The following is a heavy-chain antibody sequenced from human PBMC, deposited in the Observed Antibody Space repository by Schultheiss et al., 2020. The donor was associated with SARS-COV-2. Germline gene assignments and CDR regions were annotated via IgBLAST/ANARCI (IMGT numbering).Heavy chain of an antibody. Sequence: GESLKISCAASGFTFSSYGMQWVRQAPGKGLEWVAVTSNDGSHQYYADSVKGRFTISRDNAKNSLYLQMNSLRAEDTAVYYCARAGTTFPRAEYYYYGMDVWGQGTTVTVSS. CDR2: TSNDGSHQ. J-gene: IGHJ6*02. V-gene: IGHV3-30*12. D-gene: IGHD1-7*01. CDR1: GFTFSSYG. CDR3: ARAGTTFPRAEYYYYGMDV.